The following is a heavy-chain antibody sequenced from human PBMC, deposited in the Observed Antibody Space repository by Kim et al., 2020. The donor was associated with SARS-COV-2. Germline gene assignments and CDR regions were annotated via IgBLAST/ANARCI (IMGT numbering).Heavy chain of an antibody. Sequence: SETLSLTCTVSGGSISSSSYYWGWIRQPPGKGLEWIGSIYYSGSTYYNPSLKSRVTISVDTSKNQFSLKLSSVTAADTAVYYCARHSAKQWLGYYYYGMDVWGQGTTVTVSS. J-gene: IGHJ6*02. CDR1: GGSISSSSYY. D-gene: IGHD6-19*01. CDR3: ARHSAKQWLGYYYYGMDV. V-gene: IGHV4-39*01. CDR2: IYYSGST.